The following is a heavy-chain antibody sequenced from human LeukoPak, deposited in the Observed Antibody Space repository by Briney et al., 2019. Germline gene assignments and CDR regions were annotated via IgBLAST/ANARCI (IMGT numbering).Heavy chain of an antibody. J-gene: IGHJ4*02. D-gene: IGHD6-19*01. Sequence: SSETLSLTCTVSGASITNYYWNWIRQPAGKGLEWIGRMYTSGSTNYNPSLKSRVTMSLDTSKNQFSLKLSSVTAADTAVYYCAREITSGLYLLDYWGQGTLVTVSS. CDR3: AREITSGLYLLDY. CDR2: MYTSGST. V-gene: IGHV4-4*07. CDR1: GASITNYY.